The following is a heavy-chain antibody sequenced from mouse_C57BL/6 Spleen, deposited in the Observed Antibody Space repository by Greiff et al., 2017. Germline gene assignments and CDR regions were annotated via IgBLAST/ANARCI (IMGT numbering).Heavy chain of an antibody. Sequence: EVKLMESGPGLVKPSQSLSLTCSVTGYSITSGYYWNWIRQFPGNKLEWMGYISYDGSNNYNPSLKNRISITRDTSKNQFFLKLNSVTTEDTATYYCARDGGYGNYPYFDYWGQGTTLTVSS. D-gene: IGHD2-10*02. V-gene: IGHV3-6*01. CDR3: ARDGGYGNYPYFDY. J-gene: IGHJ2*01. CDR1: GYSITSGYY. CDR2: ISYDGSN.